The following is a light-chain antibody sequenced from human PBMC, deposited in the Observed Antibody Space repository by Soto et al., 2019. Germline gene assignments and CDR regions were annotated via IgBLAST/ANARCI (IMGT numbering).Light chain of an antibody. CDR3: CSYAGNYTLV. Sequence: QSALTQPRSVSGSPGQSVTISCTGTSSDVGGYNYVSWYQQHPGKAPKLIIYDVSKWPSGVPDRFSGSKSGNTASLTISGLQAEDEADYYCCSYAGNYTLVFGGGTQLTVL. CDR1: SSDVGGYNY. CDR2: DVS. J-gene: IGLJ2*01. V-gene: IGLV2-11*01.